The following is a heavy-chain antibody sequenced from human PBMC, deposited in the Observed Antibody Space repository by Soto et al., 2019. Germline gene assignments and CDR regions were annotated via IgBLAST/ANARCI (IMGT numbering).Heavy chain of an antibody. CDR1: GFTFSSCA. CDR2: ISYDGSNK. J-gene: IGHJ4*02. CDR3: ARDKRDLRFLEWSYYFDY. V-gene: IGHV3-30-3*01. Sequence: QVQLVESGGGVVQPGRSLRLSCAASGFTFSSCAMHWVRQAPGKGLEWVALISYDGSNKYYADSVKGRFTISRDNSKSTLXLQMKSLRADDTAVYYCARDKRDLRFLEWSYYFDYWGQGTLVTVSS. D-gene: IGHD3-3*01.